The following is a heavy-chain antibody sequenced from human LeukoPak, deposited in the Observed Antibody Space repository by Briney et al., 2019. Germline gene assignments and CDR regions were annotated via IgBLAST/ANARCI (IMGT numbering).Heavy chain of an antibody. Sequence: SETLSLTCAVSGYSISSGYYWGWIRQPPGKGLEWIGSIYHSGSTYYNPPLKSRVTISVDTSKNQFSLKLSSVTAADTAVYYCARQSQWLVHDPIDYWGQGTLVTVSS. J-gene: IGHJ4*02. D-gene: IGHD6-19*01. V-gene: IGHV4-38-2*01. CDR1: GYSISSGYY. CDR2: IYHSGST. CDR3: ARQSQWLVHDPIDY.